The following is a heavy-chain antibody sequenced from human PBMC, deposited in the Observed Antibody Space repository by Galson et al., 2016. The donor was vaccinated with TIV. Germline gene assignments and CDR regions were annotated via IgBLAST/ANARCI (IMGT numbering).Heavy chain of an antibody. V-gene: IGHV3-30*10. Sequence: PRLSCAASEFTFSNYPIHWVRQAPGKGLEWVALISFDEISTFYRGSVKGRFTISRDNSKNTVYLQMNSLTHEDTAVYYCARDFAEGRSGIYWADNFFDLWGRGTLVTVSS. CDR1: EFTFSNYP. CDR3: ARDFAEGRSGIYWADNFFDL. D-gene: IGHD3-10*01. CDR2: ISFDEIST. J-gene: IGHJ5*02.